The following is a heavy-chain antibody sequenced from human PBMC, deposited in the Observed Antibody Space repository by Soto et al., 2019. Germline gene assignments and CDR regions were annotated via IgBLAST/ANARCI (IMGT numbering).Heavy chain of an antibody. CDR3: ARTESGTFDP. CDR2: IYYSGST. CDR1: DGSVNSGGYD. J-gene: IGHJ5*02. Sequence: SETLALTCTVSDGSVNSGGYDWSWIRQHPGKGLELIGYIYYSGSTYYNPSLKSRVTISVDTSKNQFSLKLSYVTAADTAVYYCARTESGTFDPWGQGTLVTVSS. D-gene: IGHD1-7*01. V-gene: IGHV4-31*03.